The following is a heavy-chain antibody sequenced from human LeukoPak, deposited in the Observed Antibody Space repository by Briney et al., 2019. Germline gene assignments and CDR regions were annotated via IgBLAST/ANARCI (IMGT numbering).Heavy chain of an antibody. Sequence: PSETLSLTCAVSGYSISSGYYWGWIRQPPGKGLEWIGSIYHSGSTYYNPSLKSRVTISVDTSKNQFSLELSSVTAADTAVYYCARGYCSSTSCYAYNWFDPWGQGTLVTVSS. D-gene: IGHD2-2*01. J-gene: IGHJ5*02. V-gene: IGHV4-38-2*01. CDR1: GYSISSGYY. CDR3: ARGYCSSTSCYAYNWFDP. CDR2: IYHSGST.